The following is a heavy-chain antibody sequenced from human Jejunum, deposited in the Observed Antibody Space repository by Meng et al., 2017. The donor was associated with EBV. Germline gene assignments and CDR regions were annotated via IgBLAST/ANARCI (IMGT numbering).Heavy chain of an antibody. CDR3: ATGQGDSRYYFDS. D-gene: IGHD3-10*01. Sequence: AGAGGTLVSPGESRRLSCSASGFTLSTYWRHWVRQAPEKGLVWVSRISSDGRSITYADSVKGRFTISRDNTKNTLYLQMNSLRVEDTAVYYCATGQGDSRYYFDSWSQGTLVTVSS. J-gene: IGHJ4*02. CDR2: ISSDGRSI. CDR1: GFTLSTYW. V-gene: IGHV3-74*01.